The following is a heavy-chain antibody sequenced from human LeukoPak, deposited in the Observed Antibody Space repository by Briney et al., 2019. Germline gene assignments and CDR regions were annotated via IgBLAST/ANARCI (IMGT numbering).Heavy chain of an antibody. V-gene: IGHV4-39*02. CDR3: ARRRYYDSTGFFD. CDR1: GGSISSSSYY. J-gene: IGHJ1*01. Sequence: SETLSLTCTVSGGSISSSSYYWGWIRQPPGKGREWIEDIYSRWRTYYNLSLRNRVSISLDTSKNRFSLTLPSVTAADTAVYYCARRRYYDSTGFFDWGRGSLVIVSS. CDR2: IYSRWRT. D-gene: IGHD3-22*01.